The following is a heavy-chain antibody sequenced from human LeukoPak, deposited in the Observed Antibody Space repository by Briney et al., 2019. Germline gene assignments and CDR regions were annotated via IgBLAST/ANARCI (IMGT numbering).Heavy chain of an antibody. D-gene: IGHD1-14*01. V-gene: IGHV3-30*03. J-gene: IGHJ4*02. Sequence: GGSLRLSCAASGFTFSSYGMHWVRQAPGKGLEWVAVISYDGSNKYYADSVKGRFTISRDNSKNTLYLQMNSLRGDDTAVYYCARDNQGFDYWGQGTLVTVSS. CDR3: ARDNQGFDY. CDR1: GFTFSSYG. CDR2: ISYDGSNK.